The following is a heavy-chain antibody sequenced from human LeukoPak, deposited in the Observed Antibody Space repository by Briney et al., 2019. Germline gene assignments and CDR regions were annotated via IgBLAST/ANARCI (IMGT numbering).Heavy chain of an antibody. Sequence: GGSLRLSCAASGFTFSSYSMNWVRQAPGKGLEWVSFISSSSYIYYADSVKGRFTISRDNAKNSLYLQMNSLRAEGTAVYYCAREAYYMDVWGKGTTVTVSS. J-gene: IGHJ6*03. CDR2: ISSSSYI. V-gene: IGHV3-21*01. CDR3: AREAYYMDV. CDR1: GFTFSSYS.